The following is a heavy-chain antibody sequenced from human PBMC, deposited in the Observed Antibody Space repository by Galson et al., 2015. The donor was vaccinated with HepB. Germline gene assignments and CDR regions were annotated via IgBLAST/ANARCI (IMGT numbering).Heavy chain of an antibody. Sequence: SLRLSCAASGFMFSSYYMSWVRQAPGKGLEWVANIKYDGSDKYYVDSVKGRFTISRDNAKNSLSLQMNSLRAEDTAVYYCATTVWDNDTGGAWGQGTLVTVSS. CDR3: ATTVWDNDTGGA. D-gene: IGHD1/OR15-1a*01. J-gene: IGHJ5*02. CDR2: IKYDGSDK. CDR1: GFMFSSYY. V-gene: IGHV3-7*01.